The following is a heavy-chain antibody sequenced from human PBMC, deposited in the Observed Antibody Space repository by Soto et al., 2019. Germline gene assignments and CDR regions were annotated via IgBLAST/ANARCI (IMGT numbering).Heavy chain of an antibody. D-gene: IGHD4-17*01. CDR2: ISYDGSNK. Sequence: GGSLRLSCAASGFTFSSYGMHWVRQAPGKGLEWVAVISYDGSNKYYADSVKGRFTISRDNSKNTLYLQMNSLRAEDTAVYYCAKDQSTVTTHGGFDYWGQGTLVTVSS. J-gene: IGHJ4*02. CDR1: GFTFSSYG. V-gene: IGHV3-30*18. CDR3: AKDQSTVTTHGGFDY.